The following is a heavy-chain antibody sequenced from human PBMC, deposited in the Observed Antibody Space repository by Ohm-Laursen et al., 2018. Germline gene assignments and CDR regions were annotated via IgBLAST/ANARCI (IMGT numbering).Heavy chain of an antibody. V-gene: IGHV4-4*07. D-gene: IGHD3-9*01. CDR2: ISDRGRA. Sequence: SDTLSLTCTVSNAAMNSYTWNWIRQPAGRGLEWIGHISDRGRANYSPSLMSRLTMSIDTSIKQFSLKLTSVTAADTAMYYCVGTGLLNGYDYWGHGTLVTVS. CDR3: VGTGLLNGYDY. CDR1: NAAMNSYT. J-gene: IGHJ4*01.